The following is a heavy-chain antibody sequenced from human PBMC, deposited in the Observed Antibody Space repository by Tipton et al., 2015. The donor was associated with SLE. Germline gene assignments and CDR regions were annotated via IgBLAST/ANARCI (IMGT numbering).Heavy chain of an antibody. D-gene: IGHD1-7*01. CDR2: IYYSGST. CDR1: GGSISSHY. Sequence: LRLSCTVSGGSISSHYWSWIRQPPGKGLEWIGYIYYSGSTNYNPSLKSRVTISVDTSKNQFSLKLSSVTAADTAVYYCARSLTGTYPNWFDPWGQGTLVTVSS. J-gene: IGHJ5*02. CDR3: ARSLTGTYPNWFDP. V-gene: IGHV4-59*11.